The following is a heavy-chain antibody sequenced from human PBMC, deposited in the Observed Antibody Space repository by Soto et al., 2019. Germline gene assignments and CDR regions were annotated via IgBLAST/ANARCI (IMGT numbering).Heavy chain of an antibody. D-gene: IGHD3-16*02. CDR2: IFHSGST. CDR3: ARGSYRLPTG. J-gene: IGHJ4*02. Sequence: LSEPLSLTCAVSGGFISSANWWSWVRQSPGKDLEWIGEIFHSGSTNYSPSLKSRVTISVDKSKNHFSLSLHSLTAADTAVYYFARGSYRLPTGWGQGTLVT. V-gene: IGHV4-4*02. CDR1: GGFISSANW.